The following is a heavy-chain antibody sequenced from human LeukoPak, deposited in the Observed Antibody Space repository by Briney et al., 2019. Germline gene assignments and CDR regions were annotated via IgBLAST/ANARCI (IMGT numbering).Heavy chain of an antibody. CDR3: ARVAYGSSWFDP. CDR2: IYYSGRT. J-gene: IGHJ5*02. D-gene: IGHD2-2*01. Sequence: SETLSLTCTVSGDSISDDYWSWIRQSPGKGLEWIGYIYYSGRTTYNPSLKSRVTISIDTSKSQFSLTLTSVTAADTAVYYCARVAYGSSWFDPWGQGTLVIVSS. V-gene: IGHV4-59*01. CDR1: GDSISDDY.